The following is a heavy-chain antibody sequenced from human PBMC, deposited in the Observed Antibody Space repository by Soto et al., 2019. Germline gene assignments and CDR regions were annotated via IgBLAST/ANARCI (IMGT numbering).Heavy chain of an antibody. CDR1: GYTFTSYG. Sequence: GASVKVSCKASGYTFTSYGISWVRQAPGQGLEWMGWISAYNGNTNYAQKLQGRVTMTTDTSTSTAYMELRSLRSDDTAVYYCARDGIDGWVTVTTNHWFDPWGQGTLVTVSS. D-gene: IGHD4-17*01. J-gene: IGHJ5*02. CDR3: ARDGIDGWVTVTTNHWFDP. CDR2: ISAYNGNT. V-gene: IGHV1-18*01.